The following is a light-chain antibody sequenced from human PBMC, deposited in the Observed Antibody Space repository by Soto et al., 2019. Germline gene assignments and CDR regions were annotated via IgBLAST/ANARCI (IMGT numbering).Light chain of an antibody. Sequence: DLQMTQSPPSVSASVGDRVSITCRASQGISNWLAWYQQKPGRAPKLVIYTGSSLQSGVPSRFSGTGSGTDFTLTISSLQPEGVATYYWQQANSLPLAFGGGTKVEIK. CDR1: QGISNW. CDR2: TGS. J-gene: IGKJ4*01. V-gene: IGKV1-12*01. CDR3: QQANSLPLA.